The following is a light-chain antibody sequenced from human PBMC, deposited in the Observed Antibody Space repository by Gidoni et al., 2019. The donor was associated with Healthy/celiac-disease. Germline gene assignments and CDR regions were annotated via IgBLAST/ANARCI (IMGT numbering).Light chain of an antibody. CDR3: QQCYSTPYT. Sequence: DIQVTQSPSSLSASVVDRVTITCRASQSIRSYLNWYQQKPGKAPKLLIYAASSLQSGVPSRFSGSGSGTDFTLTISSLQPEDFATYYCQQCYSTPYTFGQGTKLEIK. J-gene: IGKJ2*01. CDR1: QSIRSY. CDR2: AAS. V-gene: IGKV1-39*01.